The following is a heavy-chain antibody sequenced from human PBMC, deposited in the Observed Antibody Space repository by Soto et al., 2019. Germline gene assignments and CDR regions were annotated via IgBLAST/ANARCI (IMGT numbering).Heavy chain of an antibody. V-gene: IGHV3-23*01. Sequence: GGSLRLSCAASGFTFSSYAMSWVRQAPGKGLEWVSAISGSGGSTYYADSVKGRFTISRDNSKNTLYLQMNSLRAEDTAVYYCAKDLYSSGWYDYFDYWGQGTLVTSPQ. CDR2: ISGSGGST. CDR3: AKDLYSSGWYDYFDY. CDR1: GFTFSSYA. D-gene: IGHD6-19*01. J-gene: IGHJ4*02.